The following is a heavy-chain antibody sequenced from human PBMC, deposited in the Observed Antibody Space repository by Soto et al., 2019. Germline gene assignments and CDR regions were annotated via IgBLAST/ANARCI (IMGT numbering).Heavy chain of an antibody. CDR2: ISSSGSTI. CDR3: ARGPLMTYYYNSGSRDRGYFDF. CDR1: GFTFSSYE. J-gene: IGHJ4*02. Sequence: GGSLRLSCAASGFTFSSYEMNWVRQAPGKGLEWVSYISSSGSTIYYADPVKGRFTISRDNAKNSLYLQMNSLRAEDTAVYYCARGPLMTYYYNSGSRDRGYFDFWGQGTLVTVSS. D-gene: IGHD3-10*01. V-gene: IGHV3-48*03.